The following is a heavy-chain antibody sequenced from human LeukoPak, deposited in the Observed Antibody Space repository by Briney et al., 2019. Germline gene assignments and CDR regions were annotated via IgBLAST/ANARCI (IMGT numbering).Heavy chain of an antibody. CDR3: AIIAAAGTNLDY. V-gene: IGHV3-74*01. J-gene: IGHJ4*02. CDR2: VLSDGSRI. Sequence: GGSLRLSCAASGFTFTNYWMHWVRQAPGKGLVWVSRVLSDGSRISYADSVKGRFTISRDNAKNTLYLQMNSLRAEDTAVYYCAIIAAAGTNLDYWGQGTLVTVSS. CDR1: GFTFTNYW. D-gene: IGHD6-13*01.